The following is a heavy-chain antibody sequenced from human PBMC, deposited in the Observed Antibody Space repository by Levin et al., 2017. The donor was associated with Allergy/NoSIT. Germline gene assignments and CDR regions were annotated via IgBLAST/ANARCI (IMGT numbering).Heavy chain of an antibody. CDR2: ISAYNGNT. D-gene: IGHD3-16*01. V-gene: IGHV1-18*01. J-gene: IGHJ4*02. CDR1: GYTFTSYG. Sequence: ASVKVSCKASGYTFTSYGISWVRQAPGQGLEWMGWISAYNGNTNYAQKLQGRVTMTTDTSTSTAYMELRSLRSDDTAVYYCARVRYDYIWGSYPGDYWGQGTLVTVSS. CDR3: ARVRYDYIWGSYPGDY.